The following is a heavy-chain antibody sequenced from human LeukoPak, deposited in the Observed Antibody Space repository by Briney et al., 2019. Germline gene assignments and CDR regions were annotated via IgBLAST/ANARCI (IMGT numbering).Heavy chain of an antibody. V-gene: IGHV4-59*01. CDR2: IYYSGST. Sequence: SETLSLTCTVSGGSISSYYWNWIRQPPGKGLEWIGYIYYSGSTNYNSSLKSRVIISVDTSKNQFSLNLRSVTAADTAVYYCVRGPYGASISNWFDPWGQGLLVTVSS. D-gene: IGHD4/OR15-4a*01. CDR3: VRGPYGASISNWFDP. J-gene: IGHJ5*02. CDR1: GGSISSYY.